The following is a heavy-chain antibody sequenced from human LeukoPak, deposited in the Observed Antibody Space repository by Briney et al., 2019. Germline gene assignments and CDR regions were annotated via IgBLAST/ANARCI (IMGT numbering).Heavy chain of an antibody. J-gene: IGHJ5*02. D-gene: IGHD3-22*01. V-gene: IGHV4-39*07. CDR2: IYYSGST. Sequence: KPSETLSLTCTVSGGSISSSSYYWGWIRQPPGKGLEWIGSIYYSGSTYYNPSLKSRVTISVDTSKNQFSLKLSSVTAADTAVYYCARGYYYDSSGYSAQNWFDPWGQGTLVTVSS. CDR1: GGSISSSSYY. CDR3: ARGYYYDSSGYSAQNWFDP.